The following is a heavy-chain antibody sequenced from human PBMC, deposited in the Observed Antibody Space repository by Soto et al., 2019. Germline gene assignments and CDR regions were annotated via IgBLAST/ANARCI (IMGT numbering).Heavy chain of an antibody. J-gene: IGHJ4*02. CDR3: ARGMTPPGAPAWYYFDS. Sequence: SETLSLTCTVSGASITGSSYWSWIRQPAGKGLEWIGRFSLNGTTNYNPSLRSRVTMSADVSKNQFSLRLTSVTAADTALYYCARGMTPPGAPAWYYFDSWGQGTRVTVS. D-gene: IGHD2-8*02. V-gene: IGHV4-4*07. CDR2: FSLNGTT. CDR1: GASITGSSY.